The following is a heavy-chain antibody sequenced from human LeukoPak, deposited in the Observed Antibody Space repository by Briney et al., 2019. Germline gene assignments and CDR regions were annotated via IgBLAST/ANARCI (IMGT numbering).Heavy chain of an antibody. CDR3: AREMATIRGFDY. D-gene: IGHD5-24*01. J-gene: IGHJ4*02. CDR2: IIPIFGTA. CDR1: GGTFSSYA. Sequence: SVKVSCKASGGTFSSYAISWVRQAPGQGLEWMGGIIPIFGTANYAQKFQGRVTITADESTSTAYMELSSLRSEDTAVYYCAREMATIRGFDYWGQGTLVTVSS. V-gene: IGHV1-69*13.